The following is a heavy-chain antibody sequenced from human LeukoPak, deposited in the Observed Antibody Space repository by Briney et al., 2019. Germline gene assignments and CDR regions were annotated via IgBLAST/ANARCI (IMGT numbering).Heavy chain of an antibody. CDR1: GFTFSSYG. CDR3: AKDQTITIFGVVISYGMDV. D-gene: IGHD3-3*01. CDR2: IWYDGSDK. J-gene: IGHJ6*02. Sequence: GGSLRLSCAASGFTFSSYGMHWVRQAPGKGLEWVAVIWYDGSDKYYADSVKGRFTISRDNSKDTLYLQMNSLRAEDTAVYYCAKDQTITIFGVVISYGMDVWGQGTTVTVSS. V-gene: IGHV3-30*02.